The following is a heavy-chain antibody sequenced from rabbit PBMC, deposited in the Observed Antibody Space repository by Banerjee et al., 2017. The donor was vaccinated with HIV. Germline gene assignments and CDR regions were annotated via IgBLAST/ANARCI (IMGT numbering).Heavy chain of an antibody. CDR3: ARDGSSGYALDL. Sequence: QLKESGGGLVQPGGSLKLSCKASGFNFSPYYMSWVRQAPGKGLEWIGYIDPVFGSAYYASWVNGRFTISSHNAQNTLYLQLNSLTVADTATYFCARDGSSGYALDLWGPGTLVTVS. CDR1: GFNFSPYY. D-gene: IGHD1-1*01. J-gene: IGHJ4*01. V-gene: IGHV1S7*01. CDR2: IDPVFGSA.